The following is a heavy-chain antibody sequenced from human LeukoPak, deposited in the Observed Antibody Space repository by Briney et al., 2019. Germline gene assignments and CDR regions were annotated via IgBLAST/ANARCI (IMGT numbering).Heavy chain of an antibody. CDR3: ARMGPIRGIVVVPAAMPVRGWFDP. J-gene: IGHJ5*02. CDR1: GGSFSGYY. D-gene: IGHD2-2*01. Sequence: PSETLSLTCAVYGGSFSGYYWSWIRQPPGKGLEWIGEINHSGSTNYNPSLKSRVTISVDTSKNQFSLKLSSVTAADTAVYYCARMGPIRGIVVVPAAMPVRGWFDPWGQGTLVTVSS. V-gene: IGHV4-34*01. CDR2: INHSGST.